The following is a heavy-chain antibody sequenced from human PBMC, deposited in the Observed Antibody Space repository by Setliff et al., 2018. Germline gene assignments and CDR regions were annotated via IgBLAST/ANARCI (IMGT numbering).Heavy chain of an antibody. V-gene: IGHV4-39*01. D-gene: IGHD3-22*01. CDR3: ARHYSYRVVITSKRGWFDP. J-gene: IGHJ5*02. CDR2: SDYYGNT. CDR1: GGSISSSFNF. Sequence: SETLSLTCTVSGGSISSSFNFWGWIRQPPGKGLEWIGRSDYYGNTYYNASLKSRLTISVDTSKMQFSLRLRSVTAADTAVYFCARHYSYRVVITSKRGWFDPWGQGTLVTVS.